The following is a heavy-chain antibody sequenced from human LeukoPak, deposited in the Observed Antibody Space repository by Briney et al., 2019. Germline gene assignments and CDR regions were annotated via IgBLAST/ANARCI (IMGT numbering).Heavy chain of an antibody. Sequence: SETLSLTCIVSGASVSSGDHHWSWIRQAPGKRLEWIGHNMNTYYNPSLKSRVTISIDTSKNQFSLMPSTVTAADTAIYYCATYYVNGAGRGHWGPGTLVTVSS. CDR2: NMNT. CDR1: GASVSSGDHH. J-gene: IGHJ4*02. D-gene: IGHD2-8*01. V-gene: IGHV4-61*08. CDR3: ATYYVNGAGRGH.